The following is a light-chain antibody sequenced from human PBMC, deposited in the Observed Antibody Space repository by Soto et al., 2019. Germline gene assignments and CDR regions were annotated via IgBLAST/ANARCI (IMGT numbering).Light chain of an antibody. CDR2: DVS. J-gene: IGKJ5*01. CDR1: QGVTTN. V-gene: IGKV3-15*01. CDR3: QQYNNWPFS. Sequence: EILMTQSPATLSVSPGESVTLSCRAGQGVTTNFAWYQQKSGQSPRLLIYDVSSRATGVPSRFSGTGSETDLNLTISGLQSEDSAIYFCQQYNNWPFSCGQGTRLEIK.